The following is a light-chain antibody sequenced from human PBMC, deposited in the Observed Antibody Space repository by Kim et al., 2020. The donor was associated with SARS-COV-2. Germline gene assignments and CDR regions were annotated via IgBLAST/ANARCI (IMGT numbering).Light chain of an antibody. CDR2: GAS. CDR1: ESVRGDY. V-gene: IGKV3-20*01. J-gene: IGKJ1*01. Sequence: LSQGEGVPHSDRASESVRGDYYAWLQQQPGQPPRLRIYGASSRANGIPDRFSGSGSGTDFTLTITRLEPEDFAVYYWQQYGSSRTFGQGTKVDIK. CDR3: QQYGSSRT.